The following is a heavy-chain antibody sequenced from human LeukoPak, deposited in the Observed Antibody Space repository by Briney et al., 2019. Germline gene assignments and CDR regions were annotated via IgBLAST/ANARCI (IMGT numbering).Heavy chain of an antibody. Sequence: SETLSLTCTVSGGSISSSSYYWGWIRQPPGKGLEWIGSIYYSGSTYYNPSLKSRVTISVDTSKNQFSLKLSSVTAADTAVYYCARDGSGYGFDYWGQGTLVTVSS. V-gene: IGHV4-39*07. J-gene: IGHJ4*02. CDR1: GGSISSSSYY. CDR2: IYYSGST. D-gene: IGHD3-22*01. CDR3: ARDGSGYGFDY.